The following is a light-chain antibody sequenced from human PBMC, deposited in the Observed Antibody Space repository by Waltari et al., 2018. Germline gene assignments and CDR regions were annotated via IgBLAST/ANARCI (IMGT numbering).Light chain of an antibody. CDR2: AVS. CDR1: SSDVGNYKR. CDR3: SLYAGSSKGV. V-gene: IGLV2-23*02. Sequence: QSALTQPASVSGSPGQSITISCTGTSSDVGNYKRVSWYQQHPGKAPKLMIYAVSKRPSGVSDRFSGSKAGDMASLTISGRQPEDEAGYCCSLYAGSSKGVFGGGTKVTVL. J-gene: IGLJ2*01.